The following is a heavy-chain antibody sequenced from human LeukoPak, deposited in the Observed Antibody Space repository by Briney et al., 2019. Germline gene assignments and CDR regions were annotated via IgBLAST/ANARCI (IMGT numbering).Heavy chain of an antibody. CDR2: IYHSGST. V-gene: IGHV4-30-2*01. CDR1: GGSISSGGYS. D-gene: IGHD6-6*01. Sequence: SETLSLTCAVSGGSISSGGYSWSWIRQPPGKGLEWIGYIYHSGSTYYNPSLESRVTISVDRSKNQFSLKLSSVTAADTAVYYCARTSIAARRANAFDIWGQGTMVTVSS. J-gene: IGHJ3*02. CDR3: ARTSIAARRANAFDI.